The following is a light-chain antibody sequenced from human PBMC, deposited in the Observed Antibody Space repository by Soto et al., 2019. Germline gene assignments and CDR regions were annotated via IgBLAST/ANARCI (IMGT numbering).Light chain of an antibody. V-gene: IGLV2-14*01. CDR1: SSDVGGHNY. Sequence: QSALTQPASVSGAPGQSITISCTGTSSDVGGHNYVSWYQQHPGKAPKLMIYEVSNRPSGISNRFSGSKSGNTASLTISGLQAEDEADYYCQSYDSSLSGYVFGTGTKVTVL. CDR2: EVS. CDR3: QSYDSSLSGYV. J-gene: IGLJ1*01.